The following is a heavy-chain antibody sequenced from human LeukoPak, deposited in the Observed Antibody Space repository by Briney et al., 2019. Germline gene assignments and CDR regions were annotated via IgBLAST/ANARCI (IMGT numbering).Heavy chain of an antibody. CDR3: ARMSRAVAGTSRGPYYFDY. D-gene: IGHD6-19*01. J-gene: IGHJ4*02. CDR2: IYYSGST. V-gene: IGHV4-59*01. Sequence: ASETLSLTCTVSGGSISSYYWSWIRQPPGKGLEWIGYIYYSGSTNYNPSLKSRVTISVDTSKNQFSLKLSSVTAADTAVYYCARMSRAVAGTSRGPYYFDYWGQGTLVTVSS. CDR1: GGSISSYY.